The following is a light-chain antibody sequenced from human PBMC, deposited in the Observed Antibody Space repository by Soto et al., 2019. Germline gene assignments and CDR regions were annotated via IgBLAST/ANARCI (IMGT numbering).Light chain of an antibody. V-gene: IGLV4-60*02. Sequence: QLVLTQSSSASASLGSSVKLTCTLSSGHSSYIIAWHQQQPGKAPRYLMKLEGSGSYNKGSGVPDRFSGSSSGADRYLTISNLQFEDEADYYCETWDSNPHVFGGGTQLTVL. CDR3: ETWDSNPHV. CDR1: SGHSSYI. J-gene: IGLJ3*02. CDR2: LEGSGSY.